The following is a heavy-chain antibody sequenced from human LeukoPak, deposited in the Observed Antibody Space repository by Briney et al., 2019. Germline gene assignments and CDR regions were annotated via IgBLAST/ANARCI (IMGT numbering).Heavy chain of an antibody. CDR1: GFTFSNYG. V-gene: IGHV3-21*01. D-gene: IGHD6-13*01. Sequence: GGSLRLSCSASGFTFSNYGMSWVRQAPGKGLEWVSSISSSSSYIYYADSVKGRFTISRDNAKNSLYLQMNSLRAEDTAVYYCARAIYSSSWYVSYWGQGTLVTVSS. CDR3: ARAIYSSSWYVSY. CDR2: ISSSSSYI. J-gene: IGHJ4*02.